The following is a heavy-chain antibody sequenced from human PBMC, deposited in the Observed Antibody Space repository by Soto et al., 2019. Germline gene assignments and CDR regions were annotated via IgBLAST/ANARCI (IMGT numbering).Heavy chain of an antibody. Sequence: QVQLVQSGAEVKKPGASVKVSCKASGYTCARYAISWMRPAPGQVLEWMGWISAYNGNTNDAQKLQGRVTMTTDTSTSTAYMELRSLRSDDTAVYYCARDPPPPAYWGQGTLVTVSS. D-gene: IGHD2-2*01. CDR1: GYTCARYA. CDR2: ISAYNGNT. CDR3: ARDPPPPAY. V-gene: IGHV1-18*01. J-gene: IGHJ4*02.